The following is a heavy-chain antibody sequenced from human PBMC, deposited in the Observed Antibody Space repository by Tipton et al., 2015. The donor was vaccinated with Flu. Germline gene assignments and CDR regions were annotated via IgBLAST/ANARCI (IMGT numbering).Heavy chain of an antibody. CDR3: ARQIYYDGTSLNGFDV. V-gene: IGHV5-51*01. CDR2: IYSGGSDT. D-gene: IGHD4-23*01. Sequence: VQLVQSGAEVKEPGESLKMSCRGSGYSFTSYYIAWVRQRPGRGLEWLGVIYSGGSDTFYNPSFQGHVTISADKSIRTAYLQWSSLKASDTAMYYCARQIYYDGTSLNGFDVWGQGTMVSVSS. CDR1: GYSFTSYY. J-gene: IGHJ3*01.